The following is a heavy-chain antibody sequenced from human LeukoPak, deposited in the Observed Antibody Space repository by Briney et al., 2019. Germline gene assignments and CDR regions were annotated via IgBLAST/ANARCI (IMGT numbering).Heavy chain of an antibody. Sequence: SETLSLTCTVSGGSISSSSYYWGWIRQPPGKGLEWIGSIYYSGSTYYNPSLKSRVTISVDTSKNQFSLKLSSVTAADTAVYYCAREEGHQLAYFDFWGQGTLVTVSS. CDR1: GGSISSSSYY. J-gene: IGHJ4*02. D-gene: IGHD6-13*01. CDR3: AREEGHQLAYFDF. CDR2: IYYSGST. V-gene: IGHV4-39*07.